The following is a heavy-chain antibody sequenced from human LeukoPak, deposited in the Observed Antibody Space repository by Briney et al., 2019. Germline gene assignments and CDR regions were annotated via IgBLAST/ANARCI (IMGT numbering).Heavy chain of an antibody. CDR3: ARRDIVVVVSASDY. CDR1: GFTFGDYV. CDR2: ITASGDRT. V-gene: IGHV3-23*01. D-gene: IGHD2-15*01. J-gene: IGHJ4*02. Sequence: GGSLRLSCAASGFTFGDYVMIWVRPAPGKGLEWVSGITASGDRTFYGDSVRGRFTVSRDNSKNTVYLQMNSLRVDDTAVYYCARRDIVVVVSASDYWGQGTLVTVSS.